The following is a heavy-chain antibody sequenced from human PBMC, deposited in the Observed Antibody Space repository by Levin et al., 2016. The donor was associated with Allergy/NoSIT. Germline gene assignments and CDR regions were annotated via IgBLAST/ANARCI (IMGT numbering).Heavy chain of an antibody. CDR2: IYYSGST. D-gene: IGHD3-3*01. J-gene: IGHJ6*03. CDR3: ARSPDYDFWSGYYTTTGYYYYMDV. V-gene: IGHV4-61*01. CDR1: GGSVSSGSYY. Sequence: SETLSLTCTVSGGSVSSGSYYWSWIRQPPGKGLEWIGYIYYSGSTNYNPSLKSRVTISVDTSKNQFSLKLSSVTAADTAVYYCARSPDYDFWSGYYTTTGYYYYMDVWGKGTTVTVSS.